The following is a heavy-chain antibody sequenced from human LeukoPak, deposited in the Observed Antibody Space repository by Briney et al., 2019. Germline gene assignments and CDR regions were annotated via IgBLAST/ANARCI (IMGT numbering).Heavy chain of an antibody. Sequence: PGGSLSLSCAASGFTFSSYGMHWVRQAPGKGLEWVAFIRYDGSNKYYADSVKGRFTISRDNSKNTLYLQMNSLRAEDTAVYYCARVTCSSTSCSFDYWGQGTLVTVSS. D-gene: IGHD2-2*01. CDR2: IRYDGSNK. J-gene: IGHJ4*02. CDR1: GFTFSSYG. V-gene: IGHV3-30*02. CDR3: ARVTCSSTSCSFDY.